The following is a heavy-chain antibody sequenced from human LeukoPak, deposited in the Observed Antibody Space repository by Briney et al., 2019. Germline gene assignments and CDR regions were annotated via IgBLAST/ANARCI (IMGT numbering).Heavy chain of an antibody. CDR3: ASGSRGRYYFDN. J-gene: IGHJ4*01. Sequence: SVKVSCKASGGAFRTYTISWVRQAPGQGREWMGGFVPLFRSTNYAQKFQGRATITTDESTSTAYMEVSSLRIDDTAVYYCASGSRGRYYFDNGGQGTLVIVSS. V-gene: IGHV1-69*05. CDR2: FVPLFRST. D-gene: IGHD3-16*01. CDR1: GGAFRTYT.